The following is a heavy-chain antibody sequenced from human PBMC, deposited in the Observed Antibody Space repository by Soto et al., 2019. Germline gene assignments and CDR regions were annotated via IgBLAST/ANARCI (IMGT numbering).Heavy chain of an antibody. J-gene: IGHJ4*02. CDR1: GYDFINHA. Sequence: QVHLVQSGAEVKKPGASVKVSCKTSGYDFINHAISWLRQAPGQGPEWMGGIRGYDGKTNYAQRVQGRVTMTRDTSTTTAYMELRSLKSDDTAIYYCARDLGGGSASFFDYWGQGTLVTVSS. D-gene: IGHD3-16*01. CDR3: ARDLGGGSASFFDY. V-gene: IGHV1-18*01. CDR2: IRGYDGKT.